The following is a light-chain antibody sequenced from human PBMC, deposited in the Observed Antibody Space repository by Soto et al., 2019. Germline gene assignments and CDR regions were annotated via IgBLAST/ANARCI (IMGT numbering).Light chain of an antibody. V-gene: IGKV3-20*01. Sequence: EIVLTQSPGTLSLSPGERATLSCRASQSVSSNYLAWYRRKPGQAPRLLIYGASNRATDIPGRFSGSGSGTDFTLTITRREPEDFAVYYCQQYGSSPPTFGPGTRVEIK. CDR1: QSVSSNY. CDR3: QQYGSSPPT. CDR2: GAS. J-gene: IGKJ1*01.